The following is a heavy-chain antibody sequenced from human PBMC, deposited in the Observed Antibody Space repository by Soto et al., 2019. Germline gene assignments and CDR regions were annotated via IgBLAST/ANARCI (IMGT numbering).Heavy chain of an antibody. Sequence: SETLSLTCTVSGGSISSGHYWCWIRQPPGKGLEWIGYIYYSGSTYYNPSLKSRVTISVDTSKNQFSLKLSSVTAADTAVYYCARDRQFDRRGEYNWFDPWGQGTLATVSS. CDR1: GGSISSGHY. D-gene: IGHD3-10*01. V-gene: IGHV4-30-4*08. CDR3: ARDRQFDRRGEYNWFDP. J-gene: IGHJ5*02. CDR2: IYYSGST.